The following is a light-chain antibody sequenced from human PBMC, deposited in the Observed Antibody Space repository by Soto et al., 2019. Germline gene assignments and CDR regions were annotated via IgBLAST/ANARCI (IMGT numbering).Light chain of an antibody. V-gene: IGKV3-11*01. CDR3: QERYDWPPT. J-gene: IGKJ1*01. CDR2: DAS. CDR1: QYVSSF. Sequence: EIVLTQSPATLSLSPGERATLSCRASQYVSSFLAWYQQKAGQAPRLLIYDASHRATGIPARFSGSGSGTDFTLTIYSLEPEDFALYYCQERYDWPPTFGQGTKVDIK.